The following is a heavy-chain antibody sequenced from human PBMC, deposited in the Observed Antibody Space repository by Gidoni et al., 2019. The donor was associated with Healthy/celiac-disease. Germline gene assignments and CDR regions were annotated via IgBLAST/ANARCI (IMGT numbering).Heavy chain of an antibody. CDR3: AKGWSDCYSTSCYSFDY. Sequence: EVQLLESGGGLVQPGGSLRLSCAASGFTFSSYAMSWVRQAPGKGLEWASTMSGSGGITYYAESVKGRFTISRDNSKNTLDLQMNSLRAEDTAVYYCAKGWSDCYSTSCYSFDYWGQGTLVTVSS. J-gene: IGHJ4*02. V-gene: IGHV3-23*01. CDR1: GFTFSSYA. D-gene: IGHD2-2*01. CDR2: MSGSGGIT.